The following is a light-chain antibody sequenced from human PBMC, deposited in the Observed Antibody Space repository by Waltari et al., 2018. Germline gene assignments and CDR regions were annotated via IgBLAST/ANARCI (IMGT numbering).Light chain of an antibody. V-gene: IGKV3-11*01. CDR1: QSIDSS. J-gene: IGKJ2*01. CDR2: DAS. Sequence: EIVFTQSPATLSLSPGERATVSCRASQSIDSSLGWYQHKPGQPPRLLIYDASIRATGIPARFSGSGSGTDFTLTITSLEPEDFAVYYCQQRSTWPPSVTFGQGTKLEI. CDR3: QQRSTWPPSVT.